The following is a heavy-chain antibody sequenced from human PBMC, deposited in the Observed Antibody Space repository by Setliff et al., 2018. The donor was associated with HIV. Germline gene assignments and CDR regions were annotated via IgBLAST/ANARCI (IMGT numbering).Heavy chain of an antibody. J-gene: IGHJ4*02. CDR1: GDSIFTSTYY. D-gene: IGHD3-22*01. Sequence: SETLSLTCSVSGDSIFTSTYYWAWIRQPPGKGLEWIGTMYYGGNTYYSPSLKSRVTITADSSKNQLSLKLTSVTAADTAVYYCASLRITMIMMLNYFDYWGQGTLVTVSS. CDR3: ASLRITMIMMLNYFDY. CDR2: MYYGGNT. V-gene: IGHV4-39*01.